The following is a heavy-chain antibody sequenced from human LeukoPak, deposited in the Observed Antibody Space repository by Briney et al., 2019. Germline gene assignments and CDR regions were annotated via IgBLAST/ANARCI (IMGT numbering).Heavy chain of an antibody. CDR1: GFTFSSYD. J-gene: IGHJ3*02. V-gene: IGHV3-13*01. Sequence: GGSLRLSCAASGFTFSSYDMHWVRQATGKGLEWVSAIGTAGDTYYPGSVKGRFTISRENAKNSLYLQMNSLRAGDTAVYYFAASRCIRYFDWLLSPGTFDIWGQGTMVPVSS. CDR3: AASRCIRYFDWLLSPGTFDI. CDR2: IGTAGDT. D-gene: IGHD3-9*01.